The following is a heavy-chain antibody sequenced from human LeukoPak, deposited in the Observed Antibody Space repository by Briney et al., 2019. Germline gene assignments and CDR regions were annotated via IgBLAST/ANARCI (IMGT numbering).Heavy chain of an antibody. CDR2: ITAYNGNT. J-gene: IGHJ4*02. CDR3: TRDVTWDCSSASCQGGYFDY. Sequence: ASVKVACKPDTSTSSSYEISCERQAPGQGLEWMGWITAYNGNTNYAQMFQGRVTMTADTSTGTAYMELRSMRSDDTAVHYCTRDVTWDCSSASCQGGYFDYWGQGTLVTVSS. V-gene: IGHV1-18*01. CDR1: TSTSSSYE. D-gene: IGHD2-2*01.